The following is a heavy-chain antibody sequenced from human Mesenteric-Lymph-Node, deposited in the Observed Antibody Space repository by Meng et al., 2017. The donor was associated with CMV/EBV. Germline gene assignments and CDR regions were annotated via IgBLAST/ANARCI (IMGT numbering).Heavy chain of an antibody. CDR2: IIPVIDRT. J-gene: IGHJ6*02. V-gene: IGHV1-69*10. D-gene: IGHD1-1*01. CDR1: GGTFSRNA. CDR3: ARDPVAYDDSNYFYYGMDV. Sequence: SMKVSCKVFGGTFSRNAISWVRQAPGQGLEWMGGIIPVIDRTDYAQRFQGRVTITADKFTTTAFMELSSLRSEDVAVYYCARDPVAYDDSNYFYYGMDVWGQGTTVTVSS.